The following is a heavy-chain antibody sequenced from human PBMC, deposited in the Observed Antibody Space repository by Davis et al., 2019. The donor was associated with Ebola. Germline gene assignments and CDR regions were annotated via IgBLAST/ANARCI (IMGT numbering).Heavy chain of an antibody. CDR3: ARDLKSEQSYGSGTRRSYYYYGMDV. Sequence: GESLKISCAASGFTFSSYGMHWVRQAPGKGLEWVAFIRYDGSNKYYADSVKGRFTISRDNAKNSLYLQMNSLRAEDTAVYYCARDLKSEQSYGSGTRRSYYYYGMDVWGQGTTVTVSS. CDR2: IRYDGSNK. J-gene: IGHJ6*02. CDR1: GFTFSSYG. D-gene: IGHD3-10*01. V-gene: IGHV3-30*02.